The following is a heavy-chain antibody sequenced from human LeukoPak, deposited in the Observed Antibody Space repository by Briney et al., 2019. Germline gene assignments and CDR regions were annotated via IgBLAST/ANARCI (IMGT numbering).Heavy chain of an antibody. J-gene: IGHJ4*02. V-gene: IGHV4-59*01. Sequence: PSETLFLTCTASCGFISSYYWSWLRQPPGKGLEWIGFIYYSGSTNYNPSLQSPVTISVDTSKNQFSLKLSSVTAADTAVYYCASGEQWLPQDYWGQGTLVTVSS. CDR2: IYYSGST. D-gene: IGHD6-19*01. CDR1: CGFISSYY. CDR3: ASGEQWLPQDY.